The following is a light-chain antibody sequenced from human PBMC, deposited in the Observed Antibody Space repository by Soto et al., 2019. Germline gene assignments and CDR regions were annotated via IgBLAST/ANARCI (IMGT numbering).Light chain of an antibody. CDR2: AAS. V-gene: IGKV1-9*01. Sequence: IQLTQSPSSLSASVGDRVTITCRASQGISSFLAWYQLKPGKAPNLLIYAASSLQSGVPSRFSGSGSGTDCTLTISSLQPEDFATYYCQQLNSDPVTFGQGTKLEIK. CDR3: QQLNSDPVT. CDR1: QGISSF. J-gene: IGKJ2*01.